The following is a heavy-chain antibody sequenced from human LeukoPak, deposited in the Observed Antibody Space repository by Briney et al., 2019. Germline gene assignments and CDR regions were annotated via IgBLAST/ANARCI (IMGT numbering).Heavy chain of an antibody. CDR2: IYHSGST. V-gene: IGHV4-39*07. Sequence: PSETLSLTCTVSGGSISSSSYYWGWIRQPPGKGLEWIGSIYHSGSTYYNPSLKSRVTISVDTSKNQFSLKLSSVTAADTAVYYCARLSWVGAVDYWGQGTLVTVSS. CDR1: GGSISSSSYY. CDR3: ARLSWVGAVDY. D-gene: IGHD1-26*01. J-gene: IGHJ4*02.